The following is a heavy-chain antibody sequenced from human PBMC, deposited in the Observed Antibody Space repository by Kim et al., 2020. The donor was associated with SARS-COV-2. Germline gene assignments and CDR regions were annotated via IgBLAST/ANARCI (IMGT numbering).Heavy chain of an antibody. CDR2: INTNTGKP. D-gene: IGHD3-3*01. CDR1: GYTFTSYA. V-gene: IGHV7-4-1*02. CDR3: ARDNGITIFGVVIERDAFDI. Sequence: ASVKVSCKASGYTFTSYAMNWVRQAPGQGLEWMGWINTNTGKPTYAQGFTGRFVFSLDTSVSTAYLQISSLKAEDTAVYYCARDNGITIFGVVIERDAFDIWGQGTMVTVSS. J-gene: IGHJ3*02.